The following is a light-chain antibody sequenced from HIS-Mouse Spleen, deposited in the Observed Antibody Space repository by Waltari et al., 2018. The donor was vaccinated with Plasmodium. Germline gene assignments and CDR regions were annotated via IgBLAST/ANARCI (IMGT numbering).Light chain of an antibody. CDR3: AAWDDSLNGVV. CDR2: SNN. Sequence: QSVLTQPPSASGTPGQRVTISCSGSISSIGSTPVNWSPQLPGTAPKLLIYSNNQRPSGVPDRFSGSKSGTSASLAISGLQSEDEADYYCAAWDDSLNGVVFAGGTKLTVL. J-gene: IGLJ2*01. CDR1: ISSIGSTP. V-gene: IGLV1-44*01.